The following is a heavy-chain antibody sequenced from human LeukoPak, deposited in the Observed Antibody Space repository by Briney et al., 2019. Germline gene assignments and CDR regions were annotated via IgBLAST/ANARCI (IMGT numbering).Heavy chain of an antibody. Sequence: GGSLRLSCAASTFMFSTYAMNWVRQAPGKGLEWVSSISSSSRYISYADSVKGRFTISRDNSKNTLYLQMNSLRAEDTAVYYCARDLPLGYCSSTSCLMGAFDIWGQGTMVTVSS. D-gene: IGHD2-2*01. CDR1: TFMFSTYA. CDR2: ISSSSRYI. CDR3: ARDLPLGYCSSTSCLMGAFDI. V-gene: IGHV3-21*01. J-gene: IGHJ3*02.